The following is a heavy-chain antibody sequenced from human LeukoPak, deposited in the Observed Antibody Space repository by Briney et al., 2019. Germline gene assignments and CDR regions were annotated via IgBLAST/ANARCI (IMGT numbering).Heavy chain of an antibody. V-gene: IGHV3-30*18. CDR3: AKGGEMATIEESDY. CDR2: ISYDGSIK. Sequence: PGGSLRLACAASGSTFSTYAMHWVRQAPGRGLEWVTVISYDGSIKYYADSVKGRFTISRDNSKNTVYLQMHSLKDEDTAVYYCAKGGEMATIEESDYWGQGTLVTVSS. D-gene: IGHD5-24*01. CDR1: GSTFSTYA. J-gene: IGHJ4*02.